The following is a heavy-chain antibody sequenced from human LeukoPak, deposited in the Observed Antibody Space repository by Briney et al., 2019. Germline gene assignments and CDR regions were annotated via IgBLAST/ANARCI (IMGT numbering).Heavy chain of an antibody. Sequence: TGGSLRRSCAASGFTFSGSAMHWVRQASGKGLEWVGRIRSKANSYATAYAASVKGRFTISRDDSKNTAYLQMNSLKTEDTAVYYCTRQAFHYDILTGYYKPFYFDYWGQGTLVTVSS. D-gene: IGHD3-9*01. CDR2: IRSKANSYAT. CDR3: TRQAFHYDILTGYYKPFYFDY. V-gene: IGHV3-73*01. J-gene: IGHJ4*02. CDR1: GFTFSGSA.